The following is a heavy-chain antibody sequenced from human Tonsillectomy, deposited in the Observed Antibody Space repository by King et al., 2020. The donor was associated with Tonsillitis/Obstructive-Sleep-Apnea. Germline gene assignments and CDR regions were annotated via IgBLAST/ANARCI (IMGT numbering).Heavy chain of an antibody. D-gene: IGHD2-2*02. V-gene: IGHV1-69*09. J-gene: IGHJ4*02. CDR2: IIPIFNIA. CDR1: GGPFSGYA. CDR3: ARDAGYCTTTSCYKPLDY. Sequence: VQLVESGAEVKKPGSSVKVSCKASGGPFSGYAINWVRQAPGQGLEWMGRIIPIFNIANYAQKFQGRVTITADKSTSTAYMELNSLRSEDTAMYYCARDAGYCTTTSCYKPLDYWGQGTLVTVSS.